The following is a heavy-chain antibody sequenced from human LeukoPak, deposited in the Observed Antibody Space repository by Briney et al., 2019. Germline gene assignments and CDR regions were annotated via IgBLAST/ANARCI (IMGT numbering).Heavy chain of an antibody. CDR3: ARYYDSSGYWSTPHFDY. CDR2: IQYSGST. Sequence: PSETLSLTCTVSGDSFSGISFYWSWIRQPPGKGLQYIGYIQYSGSTNYNPSIKSRVTIAVDTSKNQFSMKLSSVTAADTAVYYCARYYDSSGYWSTPHFDYWGQGTLVTVSS. V-gene: IGHV4-61*01. J-gene: IGHJ4*02. D-gene: IGHD3-22*01. CDR1: GDSFSGISFY.